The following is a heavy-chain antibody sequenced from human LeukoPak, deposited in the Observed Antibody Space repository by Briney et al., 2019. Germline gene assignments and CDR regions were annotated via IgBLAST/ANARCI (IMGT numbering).Heavy chain of an antibody. Sequence: HPGGPLRLSCAASGFTFSSYAMTWVRQAPGKGLEWVSAISGSGDSTYYADSVKGRFTISRDNSKNTLYLQMNSLRAEDTAVYYCAKDLDSTGSYTPDPWGQGTLVTVSP. CDR1: GFTFSSYA. CDR2: ISGSGDST. D-gene: IGHD3-22*01. CDR3: AKDLDSTGSYTPDP. V-gene: IGHV3-23*01. J-gene: IGHJ5*02.